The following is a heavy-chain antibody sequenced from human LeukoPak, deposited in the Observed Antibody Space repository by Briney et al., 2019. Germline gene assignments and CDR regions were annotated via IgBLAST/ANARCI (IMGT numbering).Heavy chain of an antibody. D-gene: IGHD5-24*01. Sequence: GGSLRLSCAASGFAFNSYAMHWVRQAPGKGLEYVSAISSNGGSTYYANSVKGRFTISRDNSKNTLYLQMGSLRAEDMAVYYCARSESGRWLQLGYWGQGTLVTVSS. V-gene: IGHV3-64*01. J-gene: IGHJ4*02. CDR3: ARSESGRWLQLGY. CDR1: GFAFNSYA. CDR2: ISSNGGST.